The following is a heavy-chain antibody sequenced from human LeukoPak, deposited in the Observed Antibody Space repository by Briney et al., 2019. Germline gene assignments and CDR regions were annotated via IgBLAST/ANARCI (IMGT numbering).Heavy chain of an antibody. CDR3: ARGHHYYDSSAYYY. CDR2: INSDVSTT. D-gene: IGHD3-22*01. Sequence: GGSLRLSCAASGFTFISYWMHWVRQAPGKGLVWVSRINSDVSTTSYAASVKGRFTISRDTAKNTLYLQMNCLRAEDTAVYYCARGHHYYDSSAYYYWGQGTLVTVSS. CDR1: GFTFISYW. V-gene: IGHV3-74*01. J-gene: IGHJ4*02.